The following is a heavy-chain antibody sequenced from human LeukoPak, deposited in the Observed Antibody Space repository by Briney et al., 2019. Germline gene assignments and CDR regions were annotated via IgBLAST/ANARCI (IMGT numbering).Heavy chain of an antibody. CDR2: IIPILGIA. J-gene: IGHJ6*02. V-gene: IGHV1-69*04. Sequence: ASVKVSCKASGGTFSSYAISWVRQAPGQGLEWMGRIIPILGIANYAQKFQGRVTITADKSTSTAYMELSSLRSEDTAVYYCARELGRKGPGVPYGMDVWGQGTTVTVSS. CDR3: ARELGRKGPGVPYGMDV. CDR1: GGTFSSYA. D-gene: IGHD3-10*01.